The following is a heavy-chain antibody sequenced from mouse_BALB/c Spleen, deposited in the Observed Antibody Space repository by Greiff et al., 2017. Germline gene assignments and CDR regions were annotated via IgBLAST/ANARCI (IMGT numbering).Heavy chain of an antibody. CDR3: ARAEGYGYDGFAY. D-gene: IGHD2-2*01. Sequence: VQLQQSGAELVRPGALVKLSCKASGFNIKDYYMHWVKQRPEQGLEWIGWIDPENGNTIYDPKFQGKASITADTPSNTAYLQLSSLTSEDTAVYYCARAEGYGYDGFAYWGQGTLVTVSA. V-gene: IGHV14-1*02. CDR2: IDPENGNT. J-gene: IGHJ3*01. CDR1: GFNIKDYY.